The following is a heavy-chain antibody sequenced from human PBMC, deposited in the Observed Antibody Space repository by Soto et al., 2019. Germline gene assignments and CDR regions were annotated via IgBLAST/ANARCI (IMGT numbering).Heavy chain of an antibody. Sequence: PGGSLRLPCTASGFTFGDYAMSWVRQAPGKGLEWVGFIRSKAYGGTTEYAASVKGRFTISRDDSKSIAYLQMNSLKTEDTAVYYCTRVFDFWSGYYRNYYYYGMDVWGQGTTVTVSS. CDR1: GFTFGDYA. J-gene: IGHJ6*02. V-gene: IGHV3-49*04. CDR2: IRSKAYGGTT. CDR3: TRVFDFWSGYYRNYYYYGMDV. D-gene: IGHD3-3*01.